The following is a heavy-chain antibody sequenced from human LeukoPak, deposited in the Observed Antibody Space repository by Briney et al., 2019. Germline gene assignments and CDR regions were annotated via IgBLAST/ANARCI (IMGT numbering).Heavy chain of an antibody. J-gene: IGHJ5*02. CDR1: GGSISSYY. Sequence: SETPSLTCTVSGGSISSYYWNWIRKPPRKGLEWMGYIFYSGITNYNPSLKSRVTIAVDTSKKQFSMKLTSVTAADTAVYYCARDSGSYPHWFAPWGQGTLVTVSS. D-gene: IGHD1-26*01. V-gene: IGHV4-59*01. CDR3: ARDSGSYPHWFAP. CDR2: IFYSGIT.